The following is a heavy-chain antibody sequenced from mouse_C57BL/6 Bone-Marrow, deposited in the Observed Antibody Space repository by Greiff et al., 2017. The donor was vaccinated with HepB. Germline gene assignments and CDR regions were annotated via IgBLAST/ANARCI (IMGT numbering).Heavy chain of an antibody. D-gene: IGHD2-5*01. CDR2: IYPRSGNT. CDR3: ARFYYSNYLYYFDY. Sequence: VMLVESGAELARPGASVKLSCKASGYTFTSYGISWVKQRTGQGLEWIGEIYPRSGNTYYNEKFKGKATLTADKSSSTAYMELRSLTSEDSAVYFCARFYYSNYLYYFDYWGQGTTLTVSS. CDR1: GYTFTSYG. V-gene: IGHV1-81*01. J-gene: IGHJ2*01.